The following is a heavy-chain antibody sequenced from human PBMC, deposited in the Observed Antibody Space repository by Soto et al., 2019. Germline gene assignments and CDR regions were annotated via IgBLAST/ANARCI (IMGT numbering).Heavy chain of an antibody. V-gene: IGHV3-30*18. D-gene: IGHD2-21*01. CDR2: ISYDGTNK. CDR1: GFTFRNFG. CDR3: AKAVPPFVVVAASDY. J-gene: IGHJ4*02. Sequence: LRLSCAASGFTFRNFGMHWVRQAPGKGLEWVAVISYDGTNKYYADSVKGRFTISRDNSKNTLYLQINSLRAEDTAVCYCAKAVPPFVVVAASDYWGQGTLVTVS.